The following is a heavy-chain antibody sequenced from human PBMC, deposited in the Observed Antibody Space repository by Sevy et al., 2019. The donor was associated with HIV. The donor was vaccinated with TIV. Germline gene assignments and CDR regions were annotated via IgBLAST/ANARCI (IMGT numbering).Heavy chain of an antibody. CDR1: GFAFYDYS. J-gene: IGHJ4*02. D-gene: IGHD2-8*01. CDR3: AREGCTRPHDY. CDR2: LSFGCGKI. Sequence: GGSLRLSCAASGFAFYDYSMSCIRQAPGKGLEWVATLSFGCGKINYADSVKGRFTISRDNSKNSFYLQMDNLRVEDTAPYYCAREGCTRPHDYWGQGTRVTVSS. V-gene: IGHV3-23*01.